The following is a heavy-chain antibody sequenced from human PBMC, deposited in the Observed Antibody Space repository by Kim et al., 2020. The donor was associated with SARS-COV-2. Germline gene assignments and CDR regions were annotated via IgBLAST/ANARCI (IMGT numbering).Heavy chain of an antibody. CDR1: GGSISSSSYY. CDR3: ARAVRGVIIAYFDY. D-gene: IGHD3-10*01. J-gene: IGHJ4*02. Sequence: SETLSLTCTVSGGSISSSSYYWGWIRQPPGKGLEWIGSIYYSGSTYYNPSLKSRVTISVDTSKNQFSLKLSSVTAADTAVYYCARAVRGVIIAYFDYWGQGTLVTVSS. V-gene: IGHV4-39*07. CDR2: IYYSGST.